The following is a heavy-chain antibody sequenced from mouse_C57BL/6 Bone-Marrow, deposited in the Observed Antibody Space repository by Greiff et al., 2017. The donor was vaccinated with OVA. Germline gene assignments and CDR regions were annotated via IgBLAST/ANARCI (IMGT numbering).Heavy chain of an antibody. CDR1: GYSFTDYN. CDR3: AFYYGGSYRYFDV. D-gene: IGHD1-1*01. CDR2: INPNYGTT. V-gene: IGHV1-39*01. Sequence: VHVKQSGPELVKPGASVKISCKASGYSFTDYNMNWVEQSNGKSLEWIGVINPNYGTTSYNQKFKGKATLTVDQSSSTAYMQLNSLTSEDSAVYYCAFYYGGSYRYFDVWGTGTTVTVSS. J-gene: IGHJ1*03.